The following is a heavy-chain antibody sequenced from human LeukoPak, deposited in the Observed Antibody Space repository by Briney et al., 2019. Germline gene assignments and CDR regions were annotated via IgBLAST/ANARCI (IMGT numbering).Heavy chain of an antibody. J-gene: IGHJ6*02. CDR3: ARDTLFVSGYSSSWYGMDV. CDR1: GGSISSYY. V-gene: IGHV4-4*07. Sequence: TSETLSLTCTVSGGSISSYYWGWIRQPAGKGLEWIGRIYTSGSTNYNPSLKSRVTMSVDTSKNQFSPKLSSVTAADTAVYYCARDTLFVSGYSSSWYGMDVWGQGTTVTVSS. D-gene: IGHD6-13*01. CDR2: IYTSGST.